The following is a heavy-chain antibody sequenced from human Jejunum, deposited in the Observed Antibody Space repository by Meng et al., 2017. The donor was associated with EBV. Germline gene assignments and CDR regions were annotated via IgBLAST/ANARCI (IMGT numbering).Heavy chain of an antibody. CDR3: ARDSYYTSGHFDY. CDR1: GGSVSSSSYF. J-gene: IGHJ4*02. CDR2: IYYSGDT. Sequence: QVQLQEAGPGLVKPSETLALPCTVSGGSVSSSSYFWSWIRQPPGKGLEWIGYIYYSGDTNYNPSLKSRVTISMDTSKNQFSLNLRSVTSADTAVYYCARDSYYTSGHFDYWGQGTLVTVSS. V-gene: IGHV4-61*01. D-gene: IGHD6-19*01.